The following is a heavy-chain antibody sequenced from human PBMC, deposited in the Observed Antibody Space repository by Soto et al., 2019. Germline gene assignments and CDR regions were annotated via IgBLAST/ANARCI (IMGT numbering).Heavy chain of an antibody. J-gene: IGHJ4*02. V-gene: IGHV3-23*01. CDR1: GFSFRIYA. CDR2: MIGDGTSW. Sequence: EVQLLESGGGLAQPGGSLRLSCAASGFSFRIYAMNWVRQAPGKGLEWVSVMIGDGTSWDYADSVRGRFTISRDNSKNTLYLQMNNVRTEDTAVYYCAKDLRPDGRYDLDSWGQGTLVTVSS. D-gene: IGHD1-26*01. CDR3: AKDLRPDGRYDLDS.